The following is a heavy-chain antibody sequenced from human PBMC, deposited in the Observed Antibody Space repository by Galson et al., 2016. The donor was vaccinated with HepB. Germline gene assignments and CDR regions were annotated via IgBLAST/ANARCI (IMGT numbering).Heavy chain of an antibody. CDR1: GFTFSTYW. Sequence: FLRLSCAASGFTFSTYWMSWVRQAPGRGLEWVANIDQDGNEEYYVDSLKGRFTISRDNAKNSLYLQMNSLRAEDTAVYYCARTDSNFFDYWGQGTLVTVSS. CDR2: IDQDGNEE. V-gene: IGHV3-7*01. J-gene: IGHJ4*02. CDR3: ARTDSNFFDY. D-gene: IGHD4-11*01.